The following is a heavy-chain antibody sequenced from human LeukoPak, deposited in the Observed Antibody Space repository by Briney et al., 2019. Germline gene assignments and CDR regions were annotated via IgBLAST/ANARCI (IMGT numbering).Heavy chain of an antibody. D-gene: IGHD6-19*01. CDR2: IYYSGST. Sequence: PSETLSLTCTVSGGSISSYYWSWIRQPPGKGLEWIGYIYYSGSTNYSPSLKSRVTISVDTSKNQFSLKLSSVTAADTAVYYCARETLDSSGLYENWFDPWGQGTLVTVSS. V-gene: IGHV4-59*01. J-gene: IGHJ5*02. CDR1: GGSISSYY. CDR3: ARETLDSSGLYENWFDP.